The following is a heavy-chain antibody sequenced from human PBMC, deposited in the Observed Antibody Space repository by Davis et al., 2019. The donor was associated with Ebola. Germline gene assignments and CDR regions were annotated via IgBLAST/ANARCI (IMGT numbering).Heavy chain of an antibody. CDR1: GGAFSRYD. CDR2: IIPLFGTA. V-gene: IGHV1-69*13. CDR3: ARFRFGDLYGMDV. D-gene: IGHD3-10*01. J-gene: IGHJ6*02. Sequence: SVKVSCKASGGAFSRYDISWVRQAPGQGHEWMGGIIPLFGTANYAQKFQGRVTITADESTTTAYMEVSSLRSEDTAVYYCARFRFGDLYGMDVWGQGTTVTVSS.